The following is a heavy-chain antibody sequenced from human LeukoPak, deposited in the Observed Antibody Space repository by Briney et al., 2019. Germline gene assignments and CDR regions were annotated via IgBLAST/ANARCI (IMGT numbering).Heavy chain of an antibody. D-gene: IGHD3-22*01. J-gene: IGHJ4*02. CDR2: MYYSGSI. V-gene: IGHV4-39*07. Sequence: SETLSLTCSVSGGSISSISYYWGWIRQPPGKGLEWIGSMYYSGSIYYNPSLKSRVTISVDTSKNQFSLKLSSVTAADTAVYYCARLGGWSGYYYDSSGYYWIDYWGQGTLVTVSS. CDR1: GGSISSISYY. CDR3: ARLGGWSGYYYDSSGYYWIDY.